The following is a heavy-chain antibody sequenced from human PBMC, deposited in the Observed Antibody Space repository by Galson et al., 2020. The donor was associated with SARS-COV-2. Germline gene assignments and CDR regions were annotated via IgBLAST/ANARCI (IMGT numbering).Heavy chain of an antibody. Sequence: SETLSLTCTVSGYSISSGYYWGWIRQPPGKGLEWIGSIYHSGSTYYNPSLKSRVTISVDTSKNQFSLKLSSVTAADTAVYYCARAELTVTRNWFDPWGQGTLVTVSS. D-gene: IGHD4-17*01. CDR2: IYHSGST. CDR3: ARAELTVTRNWFDP. V-gene: IGHV4-38-2*02. J-gene: IGHJ5*02. CDR1: GYSISSGYY.